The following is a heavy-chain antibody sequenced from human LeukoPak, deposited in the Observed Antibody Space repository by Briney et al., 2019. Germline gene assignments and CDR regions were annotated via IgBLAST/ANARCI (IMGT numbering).Heavy chain of an antibody. J-gene: IGHJ6*03. Sequence: ASVKVSCKASGYTFTGYYMHWVRQAPGQGLEWMGWINPNSGGTNYAQKFQGRVTMTRDTSISTAYMELSRLRSDDTAVYYCARGAYSGSYLGYYYYYYMDVWGKGTTVTVSS. CDR2: INPNSGGT. V-gene: IGHV1-2*02. CDR3: ARGAYSGSYLGYYYYYYMDV. D-gene: IGHD1-26*01. CDR1: GYTFTGYY.